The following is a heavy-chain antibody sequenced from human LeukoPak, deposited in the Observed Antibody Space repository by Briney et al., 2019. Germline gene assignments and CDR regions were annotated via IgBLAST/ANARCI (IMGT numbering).Heavy chain of an antibody. CDR1: GFTFSSYA. V-gene: IGHV3-23*01. CDR2: ISGSGGST. J-gene: IGHJ6*03. Sequence: GGSLRLSCAASGFTFSSYAMSWVRQAPGKGLEWVSAISGSGGSTYYADSVKGRFTISRDNSKNTLYLQMNSLRAEDTAVYYCAKDRIRSEDYYYYYMDVWGKGTTVTVFS. CDR3: AKDRIRSEDYYYYYMDV. D-gene: IGHD3-3*01.